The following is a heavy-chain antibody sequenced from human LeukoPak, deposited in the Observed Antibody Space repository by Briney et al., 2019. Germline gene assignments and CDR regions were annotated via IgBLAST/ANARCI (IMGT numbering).Heavy chain of an antibody. CDR1: GGSISSSRFF. D-gene: IGHD5-18*01. CDR3: AREGIQIWLLHY. V-gene: IGHV4-39*07. J-gene: IGHJ4*02. Sequence: SETLSLTCTVAGGSISSSRFFWAWIRQPPGKGLEWIGNINFSGTTYYNPSLKSRVTLSVDPSKNQFSLRLSSVTAADTAVYYCAREGIQIWLLHYWGQGTLVTVSS. CDR2: INFSGTT.